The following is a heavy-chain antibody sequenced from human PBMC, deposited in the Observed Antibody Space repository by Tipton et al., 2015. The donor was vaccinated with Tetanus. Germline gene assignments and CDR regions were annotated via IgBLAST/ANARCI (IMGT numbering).Heavy chain of an antibody. D-gene: IGHD6-19*01. J-gene: IGHJ4*02. CDR2: INHSGST. Sequence: TLSLTCAVYGGSFSGYYWSWIRQPPGKGLEWIGEINHSGSTNYNPSLKSRVTISVDTSKTQFSLKMSYVTAADTAVYYCARGGIAVAGRDFDYWGQGTLVTVSS. V-gene: IGHV4-34*01. CDR3: ARGGIAVAGRDFDY. CDR1: GGSFSGYY.